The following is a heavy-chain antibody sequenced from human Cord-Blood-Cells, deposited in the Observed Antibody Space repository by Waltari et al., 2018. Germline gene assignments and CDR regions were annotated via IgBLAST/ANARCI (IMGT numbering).Heavy chain of an antibody. CDR1: GFTFSSYS. CDR2: ISSSSSYI. V-gene: IGHV3-21*01. Sequence: EVQLVESGGGLVKPGGSLRLSCAASGFTFSSYSMNWVRQAPGKGLEWVSSISSSSSYIYSADSVKGRFTISRDNAKNSLYLQMNSLRAEDTAVYYCARSGYFGDAFDIWGQGTMVTVSS. D-gene: IGHD3-10*01. J-gene: IGHJ3*02. CDR3: ARSGYFGDAFDI.